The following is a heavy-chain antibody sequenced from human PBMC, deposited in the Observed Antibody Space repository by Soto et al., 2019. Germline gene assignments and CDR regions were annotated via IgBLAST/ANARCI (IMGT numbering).Heavy chain of an antibody. CDR3: ATTLEVKDGYNFGFDY. CDR2: IYYSGST. J-gene: IGHJ4*02. CDR1: GGSISNYD. D-gene: IGHD5-12*01. Sequence: SETLCHPCSIFGGSISNYDGRCIRQPPGKGLESIGYIYYSGSTNYNPSLKSRVTISVDTSKNQFSLKLSSVTAADTAVYYCATTLEVKDGYNFGFDYWGQGTLVTVSS. V-gene: IGHV4-59*01.